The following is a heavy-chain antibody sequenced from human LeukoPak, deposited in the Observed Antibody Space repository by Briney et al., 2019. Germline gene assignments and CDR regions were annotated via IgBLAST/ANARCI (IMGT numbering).Heavy chain of an antibody. V-gene: IGHV4-34*01. Sequence: GSLRLSCTASGFTFGDYAMSWIRQPPGKGLEWIGEINHSGSTNYNPSLKSRGTISVDTSKNQFSLKLSSVTAADTAVYYCARGPTVTTVPYWGQGTLVTVSS. J-gene: IGHJ4*02. CDR3: ARGPTVTTVPY. D-gene: IGHD4-17*01. CDR1: GFTFGDYA. CDR2: INHSGST.